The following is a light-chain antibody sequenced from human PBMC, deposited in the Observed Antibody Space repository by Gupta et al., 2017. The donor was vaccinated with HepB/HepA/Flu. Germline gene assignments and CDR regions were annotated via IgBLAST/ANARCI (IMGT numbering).Light chain of an antibody. CDR2: SNN. CDR3: AAWDDSLNGAV. J-gene: IGLJ7*01. Sequence: QSLLTQAPAASGTLGQRVTTSCSGSSPNIGSNTVNWYQQVPGTAPKLLIYSNNHRPSGVPDRFSGSKSGTSASLAISGLQSEDEADYYCAAWDDSLNGAVFGGGTQLTVL. V-gene: IGLV1-44*01. CDR1: SPNIGSNT.